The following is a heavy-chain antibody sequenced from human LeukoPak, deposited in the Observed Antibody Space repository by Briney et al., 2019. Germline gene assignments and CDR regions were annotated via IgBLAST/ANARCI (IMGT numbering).Heavy chain of an antibody. CDR1: GYSISSAYF. CDR3: ARVAYVGPIYFDS. CDR2: IYHSGST. J-gene: IGHJ4*02. D-gene: IGHD1-26*01. V-gene: IGHV4-38-2*02. Sequence: SETLSLTCTVSGYSISSAYFWGWIRQPPGKGLEWIGSIYHSGSTSYYPSLKRRVNISLDMARSRFSLKLTSVTAADTAVYFCARVAYVGPIYFDSWGQGILVSVSS.